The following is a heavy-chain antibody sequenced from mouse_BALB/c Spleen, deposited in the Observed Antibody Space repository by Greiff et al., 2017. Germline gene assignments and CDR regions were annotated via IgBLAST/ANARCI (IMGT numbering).Heavy chain of an antibody. Sequence: EVKLMESGPGLVKPSQSLSLTCSVTGYSITSGYYWNWIRQFPGNKLEWMGYISYDGSNNYNPSLKNRISITRDTSKNQFFLKLNSVTTEDTATYYCAKEYGNLDAMDYWGQGTSVTVSS. V-gene: IGHV3-6*02. D-gene: IGHD2-10*02. CDR1: GYSITSGYY. CDR2: ISYDGSN. J-gene: IGHJ4*01. CDR3: AKEYGNLDAMDY.